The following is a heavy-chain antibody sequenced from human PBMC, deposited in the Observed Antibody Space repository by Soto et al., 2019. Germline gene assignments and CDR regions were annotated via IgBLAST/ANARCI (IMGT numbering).Heavy chain of an antibody. D-gene: IGHD6-19*01. CDR2: IYYSGST. J-gene: IGHJ6*02. CDR1: GGSISSSSYY. V-gene: IGHV4-39*07. CDR3: ATLYSSGWSDYYYYGMDV. Sequence: SETLSLTCTVSGGSISSSSYYWGWIRQPPGKGLEWIGSIYYSGSTYYNPSLKSRVTISVDTSKNQFSLKLSSVTAADTAVYYCATLYSSGWSDYYYYGMDVWGQGTTVTVSS.